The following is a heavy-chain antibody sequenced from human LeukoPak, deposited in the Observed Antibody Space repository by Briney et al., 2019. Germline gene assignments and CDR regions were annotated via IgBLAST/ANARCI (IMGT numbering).Heavy chain of an antibody. D-gene: IGHD2-15*01. CDR3: AKGGAYCSGGSCHFDY. J-gene: IGHJ4*02. CDR2: ISGSGGST. Sequence: GGSLRLSCAASGFTFSSYAMSWVRQAPGEGLEWVSAISGSGGSTYYADSVKGRFTISRDNSKNTLYLQMNSLRAEDTAVYYCAKGGAYCSGGSCHFDYWGQGALVTVSS. V-gene: IGHV3-23*01. CDR1: GFTFSSYA.